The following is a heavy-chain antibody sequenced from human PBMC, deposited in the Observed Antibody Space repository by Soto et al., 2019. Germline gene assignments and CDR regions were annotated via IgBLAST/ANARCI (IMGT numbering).Heavy chain of an antibody. Sequence: QVQLQESGPGLVKPSQTLSLTCTVSGGSISSGNYYWSWIRQPPGKGLEWIGFISYSGTTHYSASRSSRVSISVDTSKNQFSLDLSSVTAADTAVYYCATMGTPVTGLYYFDYWGQGTLVTVSS. CDR2: ISYSGTT. CDR3: ATMGTPVTGLYYFDY. J-gene: IGHJ4*02. CDR1: GGSISSGNYY. V-gene: IGHV4-30-4*01. D-gene: IGHD4-17*01.